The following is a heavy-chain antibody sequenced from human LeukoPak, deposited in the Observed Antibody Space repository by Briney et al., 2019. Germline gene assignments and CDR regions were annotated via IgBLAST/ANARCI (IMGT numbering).Heavy chain of an antibody. Sequence: GGSLRLSCAASGFTVSNNYMSWVRQAPGKGLEWVSVIYSGGSTYYAESVKGRFIISTDNSKKTTYCQMKSLNAEDTAVYSCAREPMTTVATDYWGQGTLVTVSS. CDR2: IYSGGST. J-gene: IGHJ4*02. D-gene: IGHD4-11*01. V-gene: IGHV3-66*01. CDR1: GFTVSNNY. CDR3: AREPMTTVATDY.